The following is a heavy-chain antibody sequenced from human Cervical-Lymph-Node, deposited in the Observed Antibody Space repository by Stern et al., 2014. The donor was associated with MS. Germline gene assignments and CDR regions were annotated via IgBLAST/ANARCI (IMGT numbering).Heavy chain of an antibody. CDR2: ISYSGGP. D-gene: IGHD3-22*01. J-gene: IGHJ3*02. Sequence: QVQLQESGPGLVKASETLSLTCTVSGGSISTYYWTWIRQPPGKGLEWIGGISYSGGPNYNTSLKSRGIPSLDTSQNQLSLNLSSVTAADTAVYYCARRYYYDTSTYYDDAFDIWGQGTMVTVSS. CDR1: GGSISTYY. V-gene: IGHV4-59*01. CDR3: ARRYYYDTSTYYDDAFDI.